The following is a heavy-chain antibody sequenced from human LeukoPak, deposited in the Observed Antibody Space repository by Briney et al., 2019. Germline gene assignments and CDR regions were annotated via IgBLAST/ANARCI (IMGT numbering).Heavy chain of an antibody. J-gene: IGHJ4*02. CDR2: ISRNSGSI. D-gene: IGHD6-13*01. V-gene: IGHV3-9*01. CDR3: AKDPYSSSWDGGNYFDY. CDR1: GFTFDDYA. Sequence: PGRSLRLSCAASGFTFDDYAMHWVRQAPGKGLEWVSGISRNSGSIGYADSVKGRFIISRDNAKNSLYLQMNSLRAEDTALYYCAKDPYSSSWDGGNYFDYWGQGTLVTVSS.